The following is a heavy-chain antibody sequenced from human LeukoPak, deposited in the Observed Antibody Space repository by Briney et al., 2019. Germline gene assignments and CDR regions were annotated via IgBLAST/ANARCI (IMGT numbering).Heavy chain of an antibody. CDR1: GFTFSSCW. Sequence: GGSLRLSCAASGFTFSSCWMSWVRQAPGKGLEWVANIKQDGSEKYYVDSVEGRFTISRDNAKNSLYLQMNSLRAEDTAVYYCAREGQWLIAFDIWGQGTMVTVSS. V-gene: IGHV3-7*01. CDR3: AREGQWLIAFDI. D-gene: IGHD6-19*01. J-gene: IGHJ3*02. CDR2: IKQDGSEK.